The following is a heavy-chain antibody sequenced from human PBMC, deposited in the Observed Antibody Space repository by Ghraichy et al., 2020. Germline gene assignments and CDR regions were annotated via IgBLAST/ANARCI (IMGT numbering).Heavy chain of an antibody. V-gene: IGHV3-21*01. J-gene: IGHJ6*02. Sequence: GGSLRLSCAASGFTFSSYSMNWVRQAPGKGLEWVSSISSSSSYIYYADSVKGRFTISRDNAKNSLYLQMNSLRAEDTAVYYCARGFPTQNDDYDFWSGYNRKIYYYYYGMDVWGQGTTVTVSS. CDR2: ISSSSSYI. CDR1: GFTFSSYS. D-gene: IGHD3-3*01. CDR3: ARGFPTQNDDYDFWSGYNRKIYYYYYGMDV.